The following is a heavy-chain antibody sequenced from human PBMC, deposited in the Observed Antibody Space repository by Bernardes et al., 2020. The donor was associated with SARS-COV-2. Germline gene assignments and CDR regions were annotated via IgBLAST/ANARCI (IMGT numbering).Heavy chain of an antibody. V-gene: IGHV3-21*01. CDR3: ARDRIAVAGTPTDY. Sequence: GGSLRLSCAASGFTFSSYSMNWVRQAPGKGLEWVSSISSSSSYIYYADSVKGRFTISRDNAKNSLYLQMNSLRAEDTAVYYCARDRIAVAGTPTDYWGQGTLVTVSS. CDR2: ISSSSSYI. CDR1: GFTFSSYS. D-gene: IGHD6-19*01. J-gene: IGHJ4*02.